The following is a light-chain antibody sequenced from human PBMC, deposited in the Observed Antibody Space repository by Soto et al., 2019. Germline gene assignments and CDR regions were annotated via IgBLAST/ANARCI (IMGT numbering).Light chain of an antibody. Sequence: QSVLTQPPSASGTPGQRVTISCSGSSSNIGSNYVYWYQQLPGTAPKLLIYRNNQRTSGVPDRFSGSKSGTSASLAISGLRYEDEDDYYCAAWDDSLSGWVFGGGTKLNVL. CDR3: AAWDDSLSGWV. CDR1: SSNIGSNY. CDR2: RNN. J-gene: IGLJ3*02. V-gene: IGLV1-47*01.